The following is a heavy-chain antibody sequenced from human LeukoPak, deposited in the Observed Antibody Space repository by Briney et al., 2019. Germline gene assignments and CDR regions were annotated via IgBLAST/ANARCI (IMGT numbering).Heavy chain of an antibody. Sequence: SQTLSLTCTVSGGSISSGGYYWSWIRQHPGKGLEWIGYIYYGGSTYYNPSLKSRVTISVDTSKNQFSLKLSSVTAADTAVYYCARTVVIIHRYYFDYWGQGTLVTVSS. V-gene: IGHV4-31*03. CDR3: ARTVVIIHRYYFDY. J-gene: IGHJ4*02. CDR1: GGSISSGGYY. D-gene: IGHD3-3*01. CDR2: IYYGGST.